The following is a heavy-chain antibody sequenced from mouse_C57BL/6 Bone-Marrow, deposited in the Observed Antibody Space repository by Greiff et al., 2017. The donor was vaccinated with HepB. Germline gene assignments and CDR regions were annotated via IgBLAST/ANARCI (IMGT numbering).Heavy chain of an antibody. D-gene: IGHD1-1*01. J-gene: IGHJ1*03. CDR1: GYTFTSYG. Sequence: QVHVKQSGAELARPGASVKLSCKASGYTFTSYGISWVKQRTGQGLEWIGEIYPRSGNTYYNEKFKGKATLTADKSSSTAYMELRSLTSEDSAVYFCARAVLRYFDVWGTGTTVTVSS. CDR3: ARAVLRYFDV. V-gene: IGHV1-81*01. CDR2: IYPRSGNT.